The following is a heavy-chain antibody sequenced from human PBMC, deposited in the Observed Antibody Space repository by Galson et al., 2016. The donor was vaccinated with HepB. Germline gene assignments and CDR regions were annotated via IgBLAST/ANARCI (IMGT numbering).Heavy chain of an antibody. CDR2: INGGNGNT. D-gene: IGHD6-6*01. CDR3: ARTYGSSAEFDY. CDR1: GYTFSTYA. V-gene: IGHV1-3*01. J-gene: IGHJ4*02. Sequence: SVKVSCKASGYTFSTYAMHWVRQAPGQRLEWMGWINGGNGNTEYSQKFQGRVTMTTDAATSTAYLELTSLTSDDTAVYYCARTYGSSAEFDYWGQGTLVTVSS.